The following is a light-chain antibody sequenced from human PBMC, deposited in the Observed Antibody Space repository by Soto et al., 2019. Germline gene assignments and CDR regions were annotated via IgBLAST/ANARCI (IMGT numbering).Light chain of an antibody. CDR1: SSDVGGYNY. CDR3: AAWDDSLSGRYV. J-gene: IGLJ1*01. V-gene: IGLV2-14*01. Sequence: QSALTQPASVSGSPGQSITISCTGTSSDVGGYNYVSWYQQHPGKAPKLMIYEVSNRPSGVSNRFSGSKSGNTASLTISGLQAEDEADYYCAAWDDSLSGRYVFGTGTKLTVL. CDR2: EVS.